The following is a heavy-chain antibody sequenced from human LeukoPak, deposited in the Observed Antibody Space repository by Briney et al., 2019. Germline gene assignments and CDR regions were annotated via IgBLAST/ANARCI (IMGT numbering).Heavy chain of an antibody. V-gene: IGHV4-31*03. CDR1: GGSISSGGYY. Sequence: PSETLSRTCTVSGGSISSGGYYWSWIRQHPGKGLEWIGYIYYSGSTYYNPSLKSRVTISVDTSKNQFSLKLSSVTAADTAVYYCARDHYGDYSNWFDPWGQGTLVTVSS. D-gene: IGHD4-17*01. CDR3: ARDHYGDYSNWFDP. CDR2: IYYSGST. J-gene: IGHJ5*02.